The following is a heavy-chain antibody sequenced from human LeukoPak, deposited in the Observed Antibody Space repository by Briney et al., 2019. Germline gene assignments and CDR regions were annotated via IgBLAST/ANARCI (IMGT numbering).Heavy chain of an antibody. J-gene: IGHJ3*02. CDR2: INPNSGGT. CDR1: GYTFTGYY. Sequence: ASVKVSCKASGYTFTGYYMHWVRQAPGQGLEWMGWINPNSGGTNYAQKFQGRVTMTRDTSISTAYMELSRLRSDDTAVYYCARDGLQDNWNDVGNDAFDIWGQGTMVTVSS. D-gene: IGHD1-20*01. V-gene: IGHV1-2*02. CDR3: ARDGLQDNWNDVGNDAFDI.